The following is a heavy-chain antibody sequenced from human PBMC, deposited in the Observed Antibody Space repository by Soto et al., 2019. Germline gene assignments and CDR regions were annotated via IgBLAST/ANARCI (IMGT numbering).Heavy chain of an antibody. CDR3: ARDDHCSGGSCYNLADY. CDR1: GDSVSSHSAA. J-gene: IGHJ4*02. V-gene: IGHV6-1*01. D-gene: IGHD2-15*01. Sequence: QVQLQQSGPGLVKPSQTLSLTCAISGDSVSSHSAAWNWIRQSPSRGLEWLGRTYYRSKWYYDYAVSVKSRITINPDTSKNQFALQLNSVTPEDTAVYYCARDDHCSGGSCYNLADYWGQGTLVTVSS. CDR2: TYYRSKWYY.